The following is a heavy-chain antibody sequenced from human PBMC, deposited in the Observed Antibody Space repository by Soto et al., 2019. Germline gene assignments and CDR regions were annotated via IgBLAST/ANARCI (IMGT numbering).Heavy chain of an antibody. D-gene: IGHD2-2*01. CDR1: GFTFSDYD. CDR2: VAYDGRSK. Sequence: GGSLRLSCAASGFTFSDYDMHWVRQAPGKGLEWVAVVAYDGRSKYYADSVKGRFTISRDNSRTTVYLQMNSLRDEDTAMYYCARDDILVIPGGSYNYGMDVWGHGTTVTVS. J-gene: IGHJ6*02. V-gene: IGHV3-30*04. CDR3: ARDDILVIPGGSYNYGMDV.